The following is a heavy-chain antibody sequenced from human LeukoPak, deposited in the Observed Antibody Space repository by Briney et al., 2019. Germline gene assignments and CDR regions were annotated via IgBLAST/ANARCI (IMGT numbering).Heavy chain of an antibody. CDR3: ARAFPVAYSSGWYDAFDI. CDR1: GFTFSSYA. CDR2: ISGSGGST. V-gene: IGHV3-23*01. Sequence: GGSLRLSCAASGFTFSSYAMSWVRQAPGKGLEWVSAISGSGGSTYYADSVKGRFTISRDNSKNTLYLQMNSLRAEDTAVYYCARAFPVAYSSGWYDAFDIWGQGTMVTVSS. D-gene: IGHD6-19*01. J-gene: IGHJ3*02.